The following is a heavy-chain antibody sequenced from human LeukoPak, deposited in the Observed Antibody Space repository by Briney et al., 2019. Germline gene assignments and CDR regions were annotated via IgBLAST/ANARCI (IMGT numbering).Heavy chain of an antibody. V-gene: IGHV3-30-3*01. Sequence: GGSLRLSCAASGFTFSSYAMHWVRQAPGKGLEWVAVISYDGSNKYYADSVKGRFTISRDNSKNTLYLQMNSLRAEDTAVYYCARTLPPTYYDFWSGYWYYYYYGMDVWGQGTTVTASS. D-gene: IGHD3-3*01. CDR2: ISYDGSNK. CDR3: ARTLPPTYYDFWSGYWYYYYYGMDV. CDR1: GFTFSSYA. J-gene: IGHJ6*02.